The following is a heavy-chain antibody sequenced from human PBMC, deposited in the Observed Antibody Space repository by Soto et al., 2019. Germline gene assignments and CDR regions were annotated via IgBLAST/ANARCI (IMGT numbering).Heavy chain of an antibody. D-gene: IGHD3-16*02. CDR1: GGSISSSSYY. CDR3: ARRSPYDYIWGSYRSGLAIDAFDI. Sequence: QLQLQESGPGLVKPSETLSLTCTVSGGSISSSSYYWGWIRQPPGKGLEWIGSIYYSGSTYYNPSLKSRVIISVDTSKNQFSLKLSSVTAADTAVYYCARRSPYDYIWGSYRSGLAIDAFDIWGQGTMVTVSS. J-gene: IGHJ3*02. V-gene: IGHV4-39*01. CDR2: IYYSGST.